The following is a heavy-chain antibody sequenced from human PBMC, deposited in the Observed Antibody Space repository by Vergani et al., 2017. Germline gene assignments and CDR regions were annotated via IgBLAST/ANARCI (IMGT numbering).Heavy chain of an antibody. Sequence: QVQLQESGPGLVKPSQTLSLTCTVSGGSISSGSYYWSWIRQPAGTGLEWIGRIYTSGSTNYNPSLKSRITISIDTSKNQFSLKLSSVTDADTAVYYCARDEPVGRNMLYWGQGTLVTVSS. CDR2: IYTSGST. D-gene: IGHD2/OR15-2a*01. J-gene: IGHJ4*02. V-gene: IGHV4-61*02. CDR3: ARDEPVGRNMLY. CDR1: GGSISSGSYY.